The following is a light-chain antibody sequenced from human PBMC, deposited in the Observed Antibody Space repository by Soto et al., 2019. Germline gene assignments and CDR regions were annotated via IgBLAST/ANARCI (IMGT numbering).Light chain of an antibody. CDR1: QSINSY. V-gene: IGKV1-39*01. J-gene: IGKJ4*01. Sequence: DIQMTQSPSSLSASVGDRVTITCRASQSINSYLNWYQQKPGKAPKLLIYAASSLQRGVPSRFSGSGSGTDFTLTIISLQPEDFAAYYCQQSYTAPLTFGGGTKVYLK. CDR3: QQSYTAPLT. CDR2: AAS.